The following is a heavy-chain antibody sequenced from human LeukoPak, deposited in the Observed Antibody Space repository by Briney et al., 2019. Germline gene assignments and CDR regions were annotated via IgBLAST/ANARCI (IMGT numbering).Heavy chain of an antibody. V-gene: IGHV4-34*01. J-gene: IGHJ3*02. CDR3: ARGGQPYYDVLTGHGGAFDI. Sequence: PSETLSLTCAVYGGSFSGYYWSWIRQPPGKGLEWIGEINHSGSTNYNPSLKSRVTISLDTSKNQFSLKLSSVTAADTAVYYCARGGQPYYDVLTGHGGAFDIWGQGTMVTVSS. CDR2: INHSGST. D-gene: IGHD3-9*01. CDR1: GGSFSGYY.